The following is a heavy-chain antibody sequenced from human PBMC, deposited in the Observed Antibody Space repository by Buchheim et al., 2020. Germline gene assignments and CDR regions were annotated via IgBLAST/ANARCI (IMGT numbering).Heavy chain of an antibody. D-gene: IGHD1-1*01. J-gene: IGHJ5*02. Sequence: EVQVVESGGGLVQPGGSLRLSCAASGFTFSTYWMSWVRQAPGKGPELVANIKEDGSEKYYVDSVKARFSISRDNAKNSVYLQMNSLRAEDTAMYYCARGRGYFYSNEDNWPDPWGQGTL. CDR1: GFTFSTYW. CDR3: ARGRGYFYSNEDNWPDP. CDR2: IKEDGSEK. V-gene: IGHV3-7*01.